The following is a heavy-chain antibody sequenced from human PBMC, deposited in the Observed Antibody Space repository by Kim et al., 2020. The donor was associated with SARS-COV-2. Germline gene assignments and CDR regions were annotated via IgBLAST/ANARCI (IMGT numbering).Heavy chain of an antibody. J-gene: IGHJ6*02. V-gene: IGHV3-23*01. D-gene: IGHD1-26*01. Sequence: GGSLRLSCAASGFTFSSYAMSWVRQAPGKGLEWVSAISGSGGSTYYADSVKGRFTISRDNSKNTLYLQMNSLRAEDTAVYYCAKIEGIVGAGGAHYYGMDVWGQGTTVTVSS. CDR2: ISGSGGST. CDR1: GFTFSSYA. CDR3: AKIEGIVGAGGAHYYGMDV.